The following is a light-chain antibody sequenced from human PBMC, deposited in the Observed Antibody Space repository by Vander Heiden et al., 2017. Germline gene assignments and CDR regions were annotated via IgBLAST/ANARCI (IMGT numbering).Light chain of an antibody. Sequence: AIQLTQSPSSLSASVGDRVTIPCRASQGLTGALAWYQQKPGKPPKLLIYAASTLESGVPSRFSGSGSGTHFTLTISSLQPEDFATYYCQQFNSYLLSFGGGTKVEIK. CDR3: QQFNSYLLS. V-gene: IGKV1-13*02. J-gene: IGKJ4*01. CDR2: AAS. CDR1: QGLTGA.